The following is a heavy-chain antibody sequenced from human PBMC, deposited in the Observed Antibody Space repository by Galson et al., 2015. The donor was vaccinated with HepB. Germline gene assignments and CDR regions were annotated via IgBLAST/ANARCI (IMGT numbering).Heavy chain of an antibody. CDR1: GFTFSSYW. J-gene: IGHJ6*02. V-gene: IGHV3-7*01. CDR2: IKQDGSEK. CDR3: ARAAVRCSGGSCYSHYYYYYGMDV. Sequence: SLRLSCAASGFTFSSYWMSWVRQAPGKGLEWVANIKQDGSEKYYVDSVKGRFTISRDNAKNSLYLQMNSLRAEDTAVYYCARAAVRCSGGSCYSHYYYYYGMDVWGQGTTVTVSS. D-gene: IGHD2-15*01.